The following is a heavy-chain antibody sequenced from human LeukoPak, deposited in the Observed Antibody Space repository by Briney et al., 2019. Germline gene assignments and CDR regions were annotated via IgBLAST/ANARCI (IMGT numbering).Heavy chain of an antibody. CDR1: GFTFTTYA. Sequence: GGSLRLSCAASGFTFTTYAMGWVRQAPGKGLEWVSASSGGDGSTFNADSVKGRFTISRDYSSNTLYLQMDTLRAEDTAVYYCAKFDRTATYFDNWGQGTLVTVSS. CDR3: AKFDRTATYFDN. CDR2: SSGGDGST. J-gene: IGHJ4*02. D-gene: IGHD2-21*02. V-gene: IGHV3-23*01.